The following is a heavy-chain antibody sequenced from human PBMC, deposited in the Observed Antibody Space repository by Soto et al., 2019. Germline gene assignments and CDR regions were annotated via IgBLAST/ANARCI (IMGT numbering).Heavy chain of an antibody. CDR2: IKQVGSEK. Sequence: GGSLRLSCAASGFTFTSYWMGWVRQAPGKGLEWVANIKQVGSEKYYVDSVKGRFTISRDKTKNSLYLQMISLRAEDTAVYYCARTQGYPYYFDYWGQGTLVTVSS. CDR3: ARTQGYPYYFDY. CDR1: GFTFTSYW. V-gene: IGHV3-7*01. J-gene: IGHJ4*02. D-gene: IGHD6-13*01.